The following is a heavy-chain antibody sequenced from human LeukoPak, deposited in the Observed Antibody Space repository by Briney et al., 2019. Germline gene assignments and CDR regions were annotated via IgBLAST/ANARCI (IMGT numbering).Heavy chain of an antibody. D-gene: IGHD1-26*01. CDR2: IDWDDDK. Sequence: LTCTVSGGSISSSSYYWGWIRQPPGKALEWLARIDWDDDKYYSTSLKTRLTISKDTSKNQVVLTMTNMDPVDTATYYCARIRGGSYIDYWGQGTLVTVSS. CDR3: ARIRGGSYIDY. J-gene: IGHJ4*02. CDR1: GGSISSSSYY. V-gene: IGHV2-70*11.